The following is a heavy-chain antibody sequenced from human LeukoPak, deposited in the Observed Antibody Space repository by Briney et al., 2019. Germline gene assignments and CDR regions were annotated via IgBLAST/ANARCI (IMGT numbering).Heavy chain of an antibody. J-gene: IGHJ4*02. CDR2: ISSSGSTV. Sequence: GGSLRLSCAVSGFSFSTYEMHWVRQAPGKGLEWVSDISSSGSTVYYADSVKGRFTTPRDNANNYLYLQMQSLRAEDTAVYYCSLLAVASPQDYWGQGTLVTVSS. V-gene: IGHV3-48*03. CDR3: SLLAVASPQDY. CDR1: GFSFSTYE. D-gene: IGHD6-19*01.